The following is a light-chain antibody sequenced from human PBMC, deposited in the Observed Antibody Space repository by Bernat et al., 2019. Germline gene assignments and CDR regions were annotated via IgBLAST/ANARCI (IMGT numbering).Light chain of an antibody. Sequence: QSVLTQPPSVSAAPRQKVTISCSGSSSNIGNNYVSWYQHLPGTAPKLLIYDNNKRPSGIPDRFSGSKSGTSATLGITGLQTGDEADYYCETGDGSLSAVVFGGGTKLTVL. CDR1: SSNIGNNY. V-gene: IGLV1-51*01. CDR3: ETGDGSLSAVV. J-gene: IGLJ3*02. CDR2: DNN.